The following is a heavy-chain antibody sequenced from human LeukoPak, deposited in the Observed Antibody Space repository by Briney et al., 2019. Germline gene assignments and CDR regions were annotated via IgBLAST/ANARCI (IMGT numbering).Heavy chain of an antibody. Sequence: GGSLRLSCAASGFTFDDYAMHWVRQAPGKGLEWVSGISWNSGSIGYADSVKGRFTISRDNAKNSLYLRMNSLRAEDTALYYCAKEAIYGMDVWGQGTTVTVSS. CDR3: AKEAIYGMDV. J-gene: IGHJ6*02. CDR1: GFTFDDYA. CDR2: ISWNSGSI. V-gene: IGHV3-9*01.